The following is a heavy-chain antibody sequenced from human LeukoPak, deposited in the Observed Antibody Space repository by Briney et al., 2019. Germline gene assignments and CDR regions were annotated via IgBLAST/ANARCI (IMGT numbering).Heavy chain of an antibody. CDR3: ARDCSSSTCYLDH. Sequence: SETLSLTCAVFGGSFSGYYWSWIRQPPGKGLEWIGEINHSGNTNYNPSLKSRITISVDTSKKQFSLKMTSVTAADTAVYYCARDCSSSTCYLDHWGQGTLVTVSS. D-gene: IGHD2-2*01. V-gene: IGHV4-34*01. J-gene: IGHJ4*02. CDR1: GGSFSGYY. CDR2: INHSGNT.